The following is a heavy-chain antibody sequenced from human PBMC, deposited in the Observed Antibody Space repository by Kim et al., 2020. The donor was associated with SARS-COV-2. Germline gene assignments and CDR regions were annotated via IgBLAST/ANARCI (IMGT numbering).Heavy chain of an antibody. CDR2: INHSGST. D-gene: IGHD6-19*01. J-gene: IGHJ4*02. V-gene: IGHV4-34*01. CDR3: ARGPRIAVAGTRQDY. Sequence: SETLSLTCAVYGGSFRGYYWSWIRQPPGKGLEWIGEINHSGSTNYNPSLKSRVTISVDTSKNQFSLKLSSVTAADTAVYYCARGPRIAVAGTRQDYWGQGTLVTVSS. CDR1: GGSFRGYY.